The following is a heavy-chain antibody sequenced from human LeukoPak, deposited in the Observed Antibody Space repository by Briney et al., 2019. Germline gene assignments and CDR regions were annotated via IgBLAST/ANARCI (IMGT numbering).Heavy chain of an antibody. J-gene: IGHJ4*02. CDR1: GGSINNYY. V-gene: IGHV4-59*01. D-gene: IGHD6-13*01. CDR2: IYYSGST. CDR3: ARGVYMAADQYAF. Sequence: PSETLSLTCTVSGGSINNYYWSWIRQPPGKGLEWIGYIYYSGSTNYNPSLKSRVTISVDTSKNQFSLKLSSVTAADTAVYYCARGVYMAADQYAFWGQGTLVTVSS.